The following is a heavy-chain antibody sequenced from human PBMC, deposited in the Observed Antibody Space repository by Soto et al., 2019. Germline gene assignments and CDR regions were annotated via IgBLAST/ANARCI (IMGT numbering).Heavy chain of an antibody. D-gene: IGHD1-1*01. CDR3: ARGDSGYFYYGMDV. Sequence: GGSLRLSCAASGFTFSNYDMHWVRQGTGKGLEWVSTIGAAGDTYYPNSVKGRFTVSRENANNSLYLQMNTLRAGDTAVYYCARGDSGYFYYGMDVWGQGTTVTVSS. CDR2: IGAAGDT. J-gene: IGHJ6*02. CDR1: GFTFSNYD. V-gene: IGHV3-13*01.